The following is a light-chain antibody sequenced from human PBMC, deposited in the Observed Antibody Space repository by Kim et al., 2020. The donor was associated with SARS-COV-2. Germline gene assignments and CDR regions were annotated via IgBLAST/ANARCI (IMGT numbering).Light chain of an antibody. V-gene: IGKV4-1*01. CDR2: WAS. CDR3: QQYYYSPNT. CDR1: QHILDRSNNKNK. Sequence: IVMTQSPGSLALSLGERATINCKSSQHILDRSNNKNKLAWYQQKPGQPPKLLIYWASTRESGVPDRFSGSGPGTDFTLTISSLEAEDVADYYCQQYYYSPNTFGQGTKLEI. J-gene: IGKJ2*01.